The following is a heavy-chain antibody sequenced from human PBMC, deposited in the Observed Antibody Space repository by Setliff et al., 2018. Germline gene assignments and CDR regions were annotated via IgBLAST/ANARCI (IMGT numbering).Heavy chain of an antibody. V-gene: IGHV4-59*12. CDR1: GGSISTYY. CDR3: AKGGGRYHSAS. CDR2: VYYSGIA. Sequence: PSETLSLTCTVSGGSISTYYWSWIRQPPGKGLEWIGYVYYSGIANYSPSLKSRLTISIDKSKNQFSLKLTSVTAADTAVYYCAKGGGRYHSASWGQGTLVTVSS. D-gene: IGHD1-26*01. J-gene: IGHJ4*02.